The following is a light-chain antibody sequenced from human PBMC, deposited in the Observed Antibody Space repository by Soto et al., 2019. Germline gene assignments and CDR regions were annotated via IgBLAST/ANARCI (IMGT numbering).Light chain of an antibody. CDR2: GAS. CDR1: QSVSSSY. Sequence: EIVLTQSPGTPSLSPGERATLSCRASQSVSSSYLAWYQQKPGQAPRLLIYGASSRATGIPDRFSGSGSGTDFTLTISSLEPEDFAVYYCQKYGSSPPWTFGQGTKVDIK. V-gene: IGKV3-20*01. CDR3: QKYGSSPPWT. J-gene: IGKJ1*01.